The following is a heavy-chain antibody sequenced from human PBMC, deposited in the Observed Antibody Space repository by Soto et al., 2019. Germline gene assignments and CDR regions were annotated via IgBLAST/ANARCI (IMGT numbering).Heavy chain of an antibody. D-gene: IGHD6-19*01. CDR3: ATDLAVAGTGLNYYYGMDV. Sequence: PGGSLRLSCAASGFTFSSYGMHWVRQAPGKGLEWVAVIWYDGSNKYYADSVKGRFTISRDNSKNTLYLQMNSLRAEDTAVYYCATDLAVAGTGLNYYYGMDVWGQGTTVTVSS. V-gene: IGHV3-33*01. CDR1: GFTFSSYG. CDR2: IWYDGSNK. J-gene: IGHJ6*02.